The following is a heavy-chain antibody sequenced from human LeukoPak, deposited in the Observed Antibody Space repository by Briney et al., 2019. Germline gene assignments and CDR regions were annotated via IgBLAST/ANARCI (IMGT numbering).Heavy chain of an antibody. Sequence: ASVKVSCKASGYTFTGYYMNWARQAPGQGLEWMGWINPNTGGTNYAQKFQGRVTMTRDTSITTAYMELSRLRSDDTAVYYCARVSYCGGDCIYYFDYWGQGTLVTVSS. J-gene: IGHJ4*02. CDR3: ARVSYCGGDCIYYFDY. CDR1: GYTFTGYY. V-gene: IGHV1-2*02. D-gene: IGHD2-21*01. CDR2: INPNTGGT.